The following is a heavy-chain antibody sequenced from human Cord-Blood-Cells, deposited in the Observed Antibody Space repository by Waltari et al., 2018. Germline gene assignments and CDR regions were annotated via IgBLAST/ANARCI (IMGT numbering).Heavy chain of an antibody. V-gene: IGHV3-73*01. CDR2: IRSKANSYAT. CDR1: GFTCSGSA. D-gene: IGHD3-10*01. Sequence: EVQLVESGGGLVQPGGSLKLSCAASGFTCSGSAMHWVRQASGKGLEWVGRIRSKANSYATAYAASVKGRFTISRDDSKNTAYLQMNSLKTEDTAVYYCTSRYYYGSGSYKYYFDYWGQGTLVTVSS. J-gene: IGHJ4*02. CDR3: TSRYYYGSGSYKYYFDY.